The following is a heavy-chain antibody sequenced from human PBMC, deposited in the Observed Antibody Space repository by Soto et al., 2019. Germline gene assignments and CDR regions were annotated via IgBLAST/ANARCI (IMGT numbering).Heavy chain of an antibody. V-gene: IGHV1-69*13. CDR3: ARVGGYCSGGSCYYQGASYYYGMDV. J-gene: IGHJ6*02. Sequence: SVKVSCKASGGTFSSYAISWVRQAPGQGLEWMGGIIPIFGTANYAQKFQGRVTITADESTSTAYMELSSLRSEDTAVYYCARVGGYCSGGSCYYQGASYYYGMDVWGQGTTVTVSS. CDR1: GGTFSSYA. D-gene: IGHD2-15*01. CDR2: IIPIFGTA.